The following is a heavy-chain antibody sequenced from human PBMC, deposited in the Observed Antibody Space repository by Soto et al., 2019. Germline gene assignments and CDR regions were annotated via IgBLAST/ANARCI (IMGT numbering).Heavy chain of an antibody. Sequence: ASVKVSCKASGYTFTGYYMHWVRQAPGQGLEWMGWINPNSGGTNYAQKFQGRVTMTRDTSISTAYMELSRLRSDDTAVYYCARDLVVVAATLYYYGMDVWGKGPRSPSPQ. CDR2: INPNSGGT. D-gene: IGHD2-15*01. CDR1: GYTFTGYY. J-gene: IGHJ6*01. CDR3: ARDLVVVAATLYYYGMDV. V-gene: IGHV1-2*02.